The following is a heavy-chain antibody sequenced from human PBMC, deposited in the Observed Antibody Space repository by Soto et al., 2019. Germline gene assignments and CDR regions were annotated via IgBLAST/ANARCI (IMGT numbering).Heavy chain of an antibody. Sequence: QITLKESGPTLVKPTQTLTLTCTFSGFSLSTSGVGVGWVRQPPGKALEWLALIYSNDDRRFSTSLKSRLSSTKDTSKNQVLLTMTNMDTVDTATYYCTHMGGSGLYGMDVWGQGTTVTVSS. CDR1: GFSLSTSGVG. V-gene: IGHV2-5*01. D-gene: IGHD3-10*01. J-gene: IGHJ6*02. CDR3: THMGGSGLYGMDV. CDR2: IYSNDDR.